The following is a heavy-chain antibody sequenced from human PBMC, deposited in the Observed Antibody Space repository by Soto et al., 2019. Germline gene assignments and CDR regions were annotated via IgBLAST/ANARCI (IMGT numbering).Heavy chain of an antibody. Sequence: QVQLVESGGGVVQPGRSLRLSCAASGFTFSRYGMHWVRQAPGKGPEWVAVIWYDGSNKYYADSVKGRFTISRDNSKNTLYLQMNSLTVEDTAVYYCAKGDTTDPLEHWGQGTLVTVSS. J-gene: IGHJ1*01. V-gene: IGHV3-33*06. CDR3: AKGDTTDPLEH. D-gene: IGHD2-2*01. CDR1: GFTFSRYG. CDR2: IWYDGSNK.